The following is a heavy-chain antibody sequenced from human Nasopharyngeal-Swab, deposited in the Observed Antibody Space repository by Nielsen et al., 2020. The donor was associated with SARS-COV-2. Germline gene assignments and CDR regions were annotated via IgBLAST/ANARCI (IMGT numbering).Heavy chain of an antibody. Sequence: GGSLRLSCAASGFTFNNYGMHWVRQAPGKGLEWGAVIWYGGSEKHYADSARGRFTTSRDNPKNTLYLQMNSLRAEDTAIYYCDRDRYYDSSGFDYWGQGTLVSVSS. CDR1: GFTFNNYG. CDR2: IWYGGSEK. CDR3: DRDRYYDSSGFDY. J-gene: IGHJ4*02. D-gene: IGHD3-22*01. V-gene: IGHV3-33*01.